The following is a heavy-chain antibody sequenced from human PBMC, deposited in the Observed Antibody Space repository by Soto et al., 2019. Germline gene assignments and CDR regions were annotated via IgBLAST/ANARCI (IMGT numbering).Heavy chain of an antibody. CDR1: GGSISSSSYY. Sequence: SETLSLTCTVSGGSISSSSYYWGWIRQPPGKGLEWIGSIYYSGSTYYNPSLKSRVTISVDTSKNQFSLKLSSVTAADTAVYYCARRQGVGYCSSTSCYRGAFDIWGQGTMVTVSS. V-gene: IGHV4-39*01. J-gene: IGHJ3*02. CDR2: IYYSGST. CDR3: ARRQGVGYCSSTSCYRGAFDI. D-gene: IGHD2-2*01.